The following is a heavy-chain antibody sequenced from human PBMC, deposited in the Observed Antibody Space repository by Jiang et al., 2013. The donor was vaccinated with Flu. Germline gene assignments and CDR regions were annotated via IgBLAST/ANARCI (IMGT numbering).Heavy chain of an antibody. J-gene: IGHJ6*02. CDR1: GFTFSSYG. CDR3: AKEQSPQLEVYDAMDV. CDR2: MSYDGNDK. D-gene: IGHD1-1*01. Sequence: VQLLESGGGVVQPGRSLRLSCEGSGFTFSSYGMHWVRQAPGKGLEWVVGMSYDGNDKYYADSVKGRFTISRDNSKNTLYLQMNSLRPEDTAVYYCAKEQSPQLEVYDAMDVWGRGTTVTVSS. V-gene: IGHV3-30*18.